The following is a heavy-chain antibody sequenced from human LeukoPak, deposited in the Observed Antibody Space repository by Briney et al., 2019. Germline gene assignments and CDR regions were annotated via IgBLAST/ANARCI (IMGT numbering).Heavy chain of an antibody. V-gene: IGHV3-30*04. Sequence: GRSLRLSCAASGFTFGTYAMHRVRQAPGKGLEWVAVILSDGSIQNSADSVRGRFIISRDNSKNTLFLQMNRLRTEDTAVYYCARGAILGGYNLIDDWGQGTLVTVSS. CDR1: GFTFGTYA. D-gene: IGHD1-26*01. CDR3: ARGAILGGYNLIDD. CDR2: ILSDGSIQ. J-gene: IGHJ4*02.